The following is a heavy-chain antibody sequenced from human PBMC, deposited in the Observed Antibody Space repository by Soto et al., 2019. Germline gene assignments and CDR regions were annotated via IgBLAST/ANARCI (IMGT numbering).Heavy chain of an antibody. V-gene: IGHV4-39*01. CDR3: ARHGGDRRLRIDY. CDR2: IYYSGST. Sequence: QLQLQESGPGLVKPSETLSLTCTVSGGSISSSSYYWGWIRQPPGKGLEWIGSIYYSGSTYYNPSLKSRVTISVDTSKNQFSLKLSSVTAADTAVYYCARHGGDRRLRIDYWGQGTLVTVSS. CDR1: GGSISSSSYY. J-gene: IGHJ4*02. D-gene: IGHD2-21*02.